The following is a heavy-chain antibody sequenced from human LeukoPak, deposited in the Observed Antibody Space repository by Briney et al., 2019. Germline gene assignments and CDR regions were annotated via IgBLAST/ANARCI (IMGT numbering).Heavy chain of an antibody. D-gene: IGHD3-22*01. Sequence: SQTLSLTCTVSGGSTSSGDYYWSWIRQPPGKGLEWIGYIYYSGSTYYNPSLKSRVTISIDTAKNQISLKLSSVSAADTAVYYCARGADDSSGYYRYFDYWGQGTLVTVSS. CDR3: ARGADDSSGYYRYFDY. J-gene: IGHJ4*02. V-gene: IGHV4-30-4*01. CDR1: GGSTSSGDYY. CDR2: IYYSGST.